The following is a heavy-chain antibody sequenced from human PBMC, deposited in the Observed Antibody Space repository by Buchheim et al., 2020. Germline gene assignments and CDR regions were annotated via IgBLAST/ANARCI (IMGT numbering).Heavy chain of an antibody. CDR1: GFTFSSYG. D-gene: IGHD1-14*01. J-gene: IGHJ4*02. CDR3: AKEEGTRGAQIDY. CDR2: ISYDGSNK. V-gene: IGHV3-30*18. Sequence: QVQLVESGGGVVQPGRSLRLSCAASGFTFSSYGMHWVRQAPGKGLEWVAVISYDGSNKYYADSVKGRFTISRDNSKNTLYLQMNSLRAEDTAVYYCAKEEGTRGAQIDYWGQGTL.